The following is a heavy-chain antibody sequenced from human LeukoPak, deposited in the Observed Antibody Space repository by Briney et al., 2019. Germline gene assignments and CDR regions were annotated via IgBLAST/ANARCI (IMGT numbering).Heavy chain of an antibody. Sequence: GGSLRLSCAASGFTFSSYSINWVRQAPGKGLEWVANIKQDGSEKYYVDSVKGRFTISRDNAKNSLYLQMNSLRVEDTAVYYCARSRGYSSGWNSWAPDAFDIWGQGTMVTVSS. CDR2: IKQDGSEK. D-gene: IGHD6-19*01. V-gene: IGHV3-7*01. CDR1: GFTFSSYS. CDR3: ARSRGYSSGWNSWAPDAFDI. J-gene: IGHJ3*02.